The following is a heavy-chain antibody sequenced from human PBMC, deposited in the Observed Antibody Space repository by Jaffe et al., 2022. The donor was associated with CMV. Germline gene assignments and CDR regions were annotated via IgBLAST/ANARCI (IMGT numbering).Heavy chain of an antibody. CDR1: GGSVSSDTDY. CDR2: LYDSGRT. CDR3: ARAKPMLGHLDS. V-gene: IGHV4-61*01. D-gene: IGHD2-8*01. J-gene: IGHJ1*01. Sequence: QVQLQESGPGLVKPSETLSLTCTVSGGSVSSDTDYWTWIRQPPGKGLEWIGYLYDSGRTNYNPSLKSRLAMSLDTSKNQFSLNLTSATAADTAVYYCARAKPMLGHLDSWGQGKLVTVSS.